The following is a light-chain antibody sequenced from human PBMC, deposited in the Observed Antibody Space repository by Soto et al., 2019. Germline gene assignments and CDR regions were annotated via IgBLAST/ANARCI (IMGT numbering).Light chain of an antibody. J-gene: IGKJ5*01. Sequence: EVVLTQSPGTLSLSPAERATLSCRSTQSFRGLLAWYQQKPGQAPRLLIYDAYNRATGIPPRFSGSGSGTDFTLTISSLEPEDSAVYYCQQRHMWPITFGQGTRLEIK. V-gene: IGKV3-11*01. CDR2: DAY. CDR1: QSFRGL. CDR3: QQRHMWPIT.